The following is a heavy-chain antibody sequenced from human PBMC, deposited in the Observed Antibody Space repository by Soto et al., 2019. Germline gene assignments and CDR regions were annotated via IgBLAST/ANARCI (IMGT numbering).Heavy chain of an antibody. CDR2: IYYSGST. J-gene: IGHJ4*02. CDR3: VRSDGRY. V-gene: IGHV4-59*01. Sequence: TSETLSLTCTVSGHSISSSYYWSWIRQPPGKGLEWIGYIYYSGSTNYNPSLKSRVTISVDTSKNQFSLKLSSVTAADTAVYYCVRSDGRYWGQGTLVTVSS. CDR1: GHSISSSYY.